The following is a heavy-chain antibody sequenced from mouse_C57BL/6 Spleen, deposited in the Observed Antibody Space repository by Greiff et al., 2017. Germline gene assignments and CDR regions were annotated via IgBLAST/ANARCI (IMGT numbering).Heavy chain of an antibody. D-gene: IGHD2-2*01. V-gene: IGHV3-6*01. CDR2: ISYDGSN. CDR3: ARDLYGYDARFAY. J-gene: IGHJ3*01. Sequence: VQLKESGPGLVKPSQSLSLTCSVTGYSITSGYYWNWIRQFPGNKLEWMGYISYDGSNNYNPSLKNRISITRDTSKNQFFLKLNSVTTEDTATYYCARDLYGYDARFAYWGQGTLVTVSA. CDR1: GYSITSGYY.